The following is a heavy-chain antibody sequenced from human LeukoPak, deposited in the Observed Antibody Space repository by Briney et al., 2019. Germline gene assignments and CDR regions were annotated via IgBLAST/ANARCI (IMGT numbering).Heavy chain of an antibody. CDR1: GGTFSSYA. J-gene: IGHJ6*02. CDR2: IIPILGIA. Sequence: SVKVSCKASGGTFSSYAISWERQAPGQGLEWMGRIIPILGIANYAQKFQGRVTITADKSTSTAYMELSSLRSEDTAVYYCARAYSSSPVYYYGMDVWGQGTMVTVSS. D-gene: IGHD6-13*01. V-gene: IGHV1-69*04. CDR3: ARAYSSSPVYYYGMDV.